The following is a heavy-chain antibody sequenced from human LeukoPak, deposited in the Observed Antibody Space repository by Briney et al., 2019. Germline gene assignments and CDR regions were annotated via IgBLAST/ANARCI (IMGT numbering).Heavy chain of an antibody. J-gene: IGHJ4*02. CDR3: ASSQQQLGYFDY. CDR2: ISAYNGNT. V-gene: IGHV1-18*01. D-gene: IGHD6-13*01. Sequence: ASVKVSCKVSGYTLTELSMHWVRQAPGKGLEWMGWISAYNGNTNYAQKLQGRVTMTTDTSTSTAYMELRSLRSDDTAVYYCASSQQQLGYFDYWGQGTLVTVSS. CDR1: GYTLTELS.